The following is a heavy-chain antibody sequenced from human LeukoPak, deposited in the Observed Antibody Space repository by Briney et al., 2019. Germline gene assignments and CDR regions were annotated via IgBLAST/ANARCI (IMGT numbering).Heavy chain of an antibody. Sequence: TSETLSLTCTVSGGSISSSSYYWGWIRRPPGKGLEWIGSIYYSGSTYYNPSLKSRVTISVDTSKNQFSLKLSSVTAADTAVYYCASRSAAGRQPFDYWGQGTLVTVSS. CDR3: ASRSAAGRQPFDY. V-gene: IGHV4-39*01. D-gene: IGHD6-13*01. J-gene: IGHJ4*02. CDR2: IYYSGST. CDR1: GGSISSSSYY.